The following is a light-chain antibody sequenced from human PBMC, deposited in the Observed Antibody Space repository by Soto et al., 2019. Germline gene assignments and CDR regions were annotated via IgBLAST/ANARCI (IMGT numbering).Light chain of an antibody. Sequence: EVVLTQSPATLSLSPGERATLSCRASQNIDIYLAWYQQKSGQAPRLLIYDASNRAAGIPARFSGSGSGTDFTLTISSLEPEDFAVYYCHQRSTWPPITFGQGTRLEIK. J-gene: IGKJ5*01. CDR2: DAS. CDR1: QNIDIY. CDR3: HQRSTWPPIT. V-gene: IGKV3-11*01.